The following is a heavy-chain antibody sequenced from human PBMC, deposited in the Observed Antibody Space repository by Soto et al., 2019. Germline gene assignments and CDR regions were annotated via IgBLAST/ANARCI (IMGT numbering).Heavy chain of an antibody. D-gene: IGHD5-18*01. CDR2: IWFDGVNR. V-gene: IGHV3-33*01. J-gene: IGHJ6*02. CDR1: AFTFSDHG. Sequence: QLVESGGGVVQPGGSLRLSCSATPSAFTFSDHGMHWVRQTPGKGLEWLAVIWFDGVNRYYADSVKGRFTISRDNSENTLYLQMSSLSDEDTGVYYCASSARANFTSMVNYFYYGLDVWGQGTTVAVSS. CDR3: ASSARANFTSMVNYFYYGLDV.